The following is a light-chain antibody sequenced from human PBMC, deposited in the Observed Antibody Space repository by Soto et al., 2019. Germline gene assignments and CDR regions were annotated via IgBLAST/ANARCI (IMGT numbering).Light chain of an antibody. J-gene: IGKJ1*01. Sequence: DIQMTQSPSTLSAFVGDRVTITCRASQSISSWLAWYQQKPGKAPKLLIYKASNLESGVPSRFSGSGSGTEFTLTISSLQPDDFATYYCQQYNSSPWTFGQGTKVEIK. CDR3: QQYNSSPWT. V-gene: IGKV1-5*03. CDR2: KAS. CDR1: QSISSW.